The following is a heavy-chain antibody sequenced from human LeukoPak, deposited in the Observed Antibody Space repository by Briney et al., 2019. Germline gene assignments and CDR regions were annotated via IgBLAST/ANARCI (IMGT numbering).Heavy chain of an antibody. V-gene: IGHV3-23*01. CDR1: GFTFSNYA. J-gene: IGHJ5*02. Sequence: GGSLRLSCAASGFTFSNYAMSWVRQAPGKGLEWVSAISGSGDSTYYADSVKGRFTISRDNSKNTLFLQMNSLSAEDTAVYYCAKFTHGSGSFNPAYNWFDPWGQGTLVTVSS. CDR3: AKFTHGSGSFNPAYNWFDP. CDR2: ISGSGDST. D-gene: IGHD3-10*01.